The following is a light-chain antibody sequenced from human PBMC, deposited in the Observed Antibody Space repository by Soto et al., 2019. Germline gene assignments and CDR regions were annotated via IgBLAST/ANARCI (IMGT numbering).Light chain of an antibody. Sequence: QSVLTQPPSASGTPGQIVAISCSGSSSNIGSNTVTWYQQLPGTAPKLLIYSTSQRSSGVPGRFSGSKSGASASLSINGLQSEDEADYYCAAWDDRLDVYVFGTGTKV. J-gene: IGLJ1*01. V-gene: IGLV1-44*01. CDR1: SSNIGSNT. CDR3: AAWDDRLDVYV. CDR2: STS.